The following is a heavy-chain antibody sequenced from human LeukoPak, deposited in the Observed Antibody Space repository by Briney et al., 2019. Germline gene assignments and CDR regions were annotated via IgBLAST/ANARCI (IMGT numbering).Heavy chain of an antibody. J-gene: IGHJ3*02. Sequence: SVKVSCKASGFIFRSSAMQWVRQARGQRLEWIGWIVVGSGNTDYAQEFQERVTITRDMSTNTAYMELSSLRSEDTAVYYCARLEMATIRHDAFDIWGQGTMVTVSS. CDR3: ARLEMATIRHDAFDI. CDR1: GFIFRSSA. D-gene: IGHD5-24*01. CDR2: IVVGSGNT. V-gene: IGHV1-58*02.